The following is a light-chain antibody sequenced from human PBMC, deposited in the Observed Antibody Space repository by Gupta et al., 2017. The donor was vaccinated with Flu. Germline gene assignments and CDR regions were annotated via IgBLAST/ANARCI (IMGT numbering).Light chain of an antibody. J-gene: IGLJ2*01. V-gene: IGLV3-19*01. CDR3: TSRDSTDSHQAV. Sequence: QNPEHAPFVCIYDKNSRPSGIPDRFSGSISGNTASLTITVAQAEYEADYYCTSRDSTDSHQAVFGGMTKLTVL. CDR2: DKN.